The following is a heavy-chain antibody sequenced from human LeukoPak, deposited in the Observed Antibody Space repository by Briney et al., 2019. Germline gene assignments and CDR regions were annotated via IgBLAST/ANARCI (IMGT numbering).Heavy chain of an antibody. CDR1: GFTFDDYA. V-gene: IGHV3-9*01. CDR3: AKDRVVSGIGYYYYYGMDV. Sequence: PGGSLRLSCAASGFTFDDYAMHSVRQAPGKGLEWVSGISWNSGSIGYADSVKGRFTISRDNAKNSLYLQMNSLRAEDTALYYCAKDRVVSGIGYYYYYGMDVWGQGTTVTVSS. CDR2: ISWNSGSI. D-gene: IGHD3-10*01. J-gene: IGHJ6*02.